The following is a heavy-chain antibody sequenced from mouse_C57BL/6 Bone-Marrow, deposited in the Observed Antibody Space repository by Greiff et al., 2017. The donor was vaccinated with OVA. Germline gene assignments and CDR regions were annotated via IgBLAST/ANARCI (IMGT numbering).Heavy chain of an antibody. CDR1: GFTFSDYG. CDR2: ISSGRSTI. Sequence: EVKVVESGGGLVKPGGSLKLSCAASGFTFSDYGMHWVRQAPEKGLEWVAYISSGRSTIYYADTVKGRFTFSRDNAKNTLFLQMHSLRSEDTAMYYCAMIKNDGWYIDVWGTGTTVTVSS. D-gene: IGHD2-3*01. V-gene: IGHV5-17*01. J-gene: IGHJ1*03. CDR3: AMIKNDGWYIDV.